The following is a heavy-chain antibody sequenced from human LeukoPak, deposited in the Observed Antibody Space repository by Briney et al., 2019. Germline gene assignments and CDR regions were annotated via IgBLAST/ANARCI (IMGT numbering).Heavy chain of an antibody. CDR2: IYYSGST. CDR1: GGSISSYY. CDR3: ARDQYGSGLVWFDP. J-gene: IGHJ5*02. Sequence: KPSETLSLTCTVSGGSISSYYWSWIRQPPGKGLEWIGYIYYSGSTNYNPSLKSRVTISVDTSKNQFSLKLSSVTAADTAVYYCARDQYGSGLVWFDPWGQGTLVTVSS. V-gene: IGHV4-59*01. D-gene: IGHD3-10*01.